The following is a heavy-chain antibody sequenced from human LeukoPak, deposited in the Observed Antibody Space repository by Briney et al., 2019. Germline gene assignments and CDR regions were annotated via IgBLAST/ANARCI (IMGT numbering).Heavy chain of an antibody. CDR2: IDPSDSYT. V-gene: IGHV5-10-1*01. CDR1: GYSFTSYW. CDR3: ARSLGRLWFGELLDYYYGMDV. J-gene: IGHJ6*02. D-gene: IGHD3-10*01. Sequence: GESLKISCKGSGYSFTSYWISWVRQMPGKGLEWMGRIDPSDSYTNYSPSFQGHVTISADKSISTAYLQWSSLKASDTAMYYCARSLGRLWFGELLDYYYGMDVWGQGTTVTVSS.